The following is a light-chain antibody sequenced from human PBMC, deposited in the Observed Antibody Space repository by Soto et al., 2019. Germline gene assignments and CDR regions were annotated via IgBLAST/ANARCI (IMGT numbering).Light chain of an antibody. J-gene: IGKJ5*01. CDR2: AAS. CDR3: KQSYSTPIS. V-gene: IGKV1-39*01. CDR1: QSITRY. Sequence: DIQMTQSPSSLSASVGDRVTITCRASQSITRYLNWYQQKPGKAPKLLIYAASSLESGVPSRFSGSGTGTDFTLTVSSLQPEDFATYHCKQSYSTPISFGQWTRLEIK.